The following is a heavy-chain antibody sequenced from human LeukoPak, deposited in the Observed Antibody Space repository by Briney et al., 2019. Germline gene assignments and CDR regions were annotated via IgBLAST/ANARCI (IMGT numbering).Heavy chain of an antibody. CDR2: ISAYNGNT. CDR3: ARSGTVTVKYHYYYYMDV. V-gene: IGHV1-18*01. J-gene: IGHJ6*03. Sequence: ASVKVSCKASGYTFTSYGISWVRQAPGQGLEWMGWISAYNGNTNYAQKLQGRVTMTTDTSTSTAYMELRSLRSDDTAVYYCARSGTVTVKYHYYYYMDVWGKGTTVTVSS. CDR1: GYTFTSYG. D-gene: IGHD1-1*01.